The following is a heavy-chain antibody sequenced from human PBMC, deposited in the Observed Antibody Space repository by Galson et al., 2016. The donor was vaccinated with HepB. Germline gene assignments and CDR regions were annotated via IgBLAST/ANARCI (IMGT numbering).Heavy chain of an antibody. CDR3: ARGWKSDFDAPQFDS. J-gene: IGHJ4*02. D-gene: IGHD2-21*02. Sequence: TLSLTCAVSGGSVISGVYYWNWIRQPAGKGLEWIGCSYTSGSNKYNPSPWSRVTISLATSKNQFSLNLTAVTAADTAVYYCARGWKSDFDAPQFDSWGQGTQVTVSS. V-gene: IGHV4-61*02. CDR2: SYTSGSN. CDR1: GGSVISGVYY.